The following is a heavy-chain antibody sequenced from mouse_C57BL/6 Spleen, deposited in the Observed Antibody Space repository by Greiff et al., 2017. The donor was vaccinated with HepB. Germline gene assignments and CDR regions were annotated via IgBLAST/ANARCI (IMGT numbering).Heavy chain of an antibody. CDR3: ARQGLSMDY. V-gene: IGHV5-6*01. CDR1: GFTFSSYG. D-gene: IGHD1-1*02. J-gene: IGHJ4*01. Sequence: EVKLVESGGDLVKPGGSLKLSCAASGFTFSSYGMSWVRQTPDKRLEWVATISSGGSYTYYPDSVKGRFTISRDNAKNTLYLQMSSLKSEDTAMYYCARQGLSMDYWGQGTSVTVSS. CDR2: ISSGGSYT.